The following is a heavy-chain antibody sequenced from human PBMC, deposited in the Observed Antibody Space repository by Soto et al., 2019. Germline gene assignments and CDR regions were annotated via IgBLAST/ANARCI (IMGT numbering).Heavy chain of an antibody. J-gene: IGHJ6*02. V-gene: IGHV1-69*01. D-gene: IGHD3-3*01. CDR1: GGTFSSYA. Sequence: QVQLVQSGAEVKKPGSSVKVSCKASGGTFSSYAISWVRQAPGQGLEWMGGIIPIFGTANYAQKFQGRVTIAADETTSTADMELSSLRYEDTAVYYCAREVRAIFGVERTYYYYGMDVWGQGTTVTVSS. CDR2: IIPIFGTA. CDR3: AREVRAIFGVERTYYYYGMDV.